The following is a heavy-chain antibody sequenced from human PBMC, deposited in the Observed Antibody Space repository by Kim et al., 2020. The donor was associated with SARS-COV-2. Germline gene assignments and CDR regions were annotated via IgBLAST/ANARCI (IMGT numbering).Heavy chain of an antibody. J-gene: IGHJ4*02. Sequence: GGSLRLSCAASGFTFSSYGMHWVRQAPGKGLEWVAVIWYDGSNKYYADSVKGRFTISRDNSKNTLYLQMNSLRAEDTAVYYCARDRWELGMLDYWGQGTLVTVSS. V-gene: IGHV3-33*01. CDR2: IWYDGSNK. D-gene: IGHD7-27*01. CDR1: GFTFSSYG. CDR3: ARDRWELGMLDY.